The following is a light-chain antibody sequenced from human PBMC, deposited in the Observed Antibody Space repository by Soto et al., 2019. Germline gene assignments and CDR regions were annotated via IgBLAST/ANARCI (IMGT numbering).Light chain of an antibody. V-gene: IGKV3-20*01. J-gene: IGKJ2*01. Sequence: EIVLTQSPGTLSLSPGERATLSCRASQSVSSSYLAWYQQKPGQAPRLLIYGASCRATGIPDRFSGSGSGTDFTLTISRLEPEDFAVYYCQQYGSSPYTFGQGPKLEI. CDR2: GAS. CDR1: QSVSSSY. CDR3: QQYGSSPYT.